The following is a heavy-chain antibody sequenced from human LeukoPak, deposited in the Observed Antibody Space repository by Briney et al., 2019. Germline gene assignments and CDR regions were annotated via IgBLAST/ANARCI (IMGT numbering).Heavy chain of an antibody. J-gene: IGHJ5*02. CDR2: ISGSSGHI. CDR1: GFIFSDYY. V-gene: IGHV3-11*05. D-gene: IGHD6-13*01. CDR3: ARVGSIAAAGTCDH. Sequence: GGSLRLSCAAPGFIFSDYYMSWRRQAPGKGLEWVSYISGSSGHITYADSVKGRFTISGDNAKNSLYLQMNSLRAEDTAFYYCARVGSIAAAGTCDHWGQGTLVTVSS.